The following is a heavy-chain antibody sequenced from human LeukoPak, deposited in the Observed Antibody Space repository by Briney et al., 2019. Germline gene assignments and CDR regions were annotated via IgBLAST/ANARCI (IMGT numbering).Heavy chain of an antibody. CDR2: ISSSGSTI. CDR1: GFTFSDYY. V-gene: IGHV3-11*01. J-gene: IGHJ6*03. CDR3: ARERIHSDYYYYMDV. Sequence: GGSLRLSCAASGFTFSDYYISWIRQAPGKGLEWVSYISSSGSTIYYADSVKGRFTISRDNAKNSLYLQMNSLRAEDRAVYYCARERIHSDYYYYMDVWGKGTTVTVSS. D-gene: IGHD5-18*01.